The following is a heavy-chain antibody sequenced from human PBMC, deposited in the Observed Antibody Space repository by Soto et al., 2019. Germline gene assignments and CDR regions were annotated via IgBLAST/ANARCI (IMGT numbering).Heavy chain of an antibody. CDR3: ARDDSYYDFWSGYFPLDAFDI. J-gene: IGHJ3*02. CDR2: ISSSSSTI. CDR1: GFTFSGYS. D-gene: IGHD3-3*01. Sequence: GGSLRLSCAASGFTFSGYSMNWVRQAPGKGLEWVSYISSSSSTIYYADSVKGRFTISRDNAKNSLYLQMNSLRDEDTAVYYCARDDSYYDFWSGYFPLDAFDIWGQGTMVTVSS. V-gene: IGHV3-48*02.